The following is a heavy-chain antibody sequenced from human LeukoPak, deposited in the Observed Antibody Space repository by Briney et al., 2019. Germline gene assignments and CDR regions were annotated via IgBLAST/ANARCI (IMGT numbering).Heavy chain of an antibody. CDR3: AKGRGSGSSYYFDY. CDR1: GFTFSSYW. CDR2: INTDGSST. J-gene: IGHJ4*02. Sequence: PGGSLRLSCAASGFTFSSYWMHWVRQAPGKGLVWVSRINTDGSSTNYADSVKGRFTVSRDNAKNTLYLQMNSLKTEDMALYYCAKGRGSGSSYYFDYWGQGTLVTVSS. V-gene: IGHV3-74*01. D-gene: IGHD3-10*01.